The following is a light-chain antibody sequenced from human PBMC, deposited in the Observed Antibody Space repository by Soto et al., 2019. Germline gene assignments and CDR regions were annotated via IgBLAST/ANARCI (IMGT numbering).Light chain of an antibody. CDR2: EGS. V-gene: IGLV2-23*03. CDR1: SSDVGSYNL. Sequence: QSVLTQPASVSGSPGQSITISCTGTSSDVGSYNLVSWYQQHPGKAPKLMIYEGSKRLSGVSNRFSGSKSGNTASLTISGLQAEDEADYYCCSYAGSSTFSWVFGGGTQLTVL. CDR3: CSYAGSSTFSWV. J-gene: IGLJ3*02.